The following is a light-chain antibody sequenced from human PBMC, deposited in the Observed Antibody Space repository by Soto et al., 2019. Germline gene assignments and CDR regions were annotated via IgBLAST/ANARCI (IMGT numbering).Light chain of an antibody. J-gene: IGLJ2*01. CDR1: SSDVGTYNY. Sequence: QSALTQPASVSGSPGQSITISCTGTSSDVGTYNYVSWYQQYPGKAPKLMIYEVTNRPSGVSNRFSGSKSGNTASLTISRLQAEDEADYYCSSYTSSNTLTFGGGTKVTVL. V-gene: IGLV2-14*01. CDR3: SSYTSSNTLT. CDR2: EVT.